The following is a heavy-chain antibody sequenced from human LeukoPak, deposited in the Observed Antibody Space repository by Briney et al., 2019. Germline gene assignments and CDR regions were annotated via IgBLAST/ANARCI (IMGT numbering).Heavy chain of an antibody. D-gene: IGHD3-16*01. CDR2: IYSGGST. Sequence: GGSLRLSCAASGFTFSSYAMSWVRQAPGKGLEWVSVIYSGGSTYYADSVKGRFTISRGNSKNTLYLQMNSLRAEDTAVYYCARDLSFGGDYWGQGTLVTVSS. CDR1: GFTFSSYA. CDR3: ARDLSFGGDY. V-gene: IGHV3-66*01. J-gene: IGHJ4*02.